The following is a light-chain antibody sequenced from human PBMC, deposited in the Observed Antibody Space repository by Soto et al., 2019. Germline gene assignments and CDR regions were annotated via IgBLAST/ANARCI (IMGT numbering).Light chain of an antibody. Sequence: QPVLTRWPSASASLGASVKLTCTLSSGHSSYAIAWHQQQPEKGPRYLMKVNSDGSHSKGDGIPDRFSGSSSGAERYLTISSLQSEEEADYYCQTWGTGILVFGTGTKVTVL. J-gene: IGLJ1*01. CDR1: SGHSSYA. CDR3: QTWGTGILV. V-gene: IGLV4-69*01. CDR2: VNSDGSH.